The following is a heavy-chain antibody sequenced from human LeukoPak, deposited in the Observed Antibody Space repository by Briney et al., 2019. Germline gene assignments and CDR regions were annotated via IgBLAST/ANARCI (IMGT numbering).Heavy chain of an antibody. J-gene: IGHJ4*02. CDR3: VRVGLGYTPSDY. D-gene: IGHD3/OR15-3a*01. CDR2: ISSSGSTI. Sequence: GGSLRLSCAASEFTFSDYYMSWIRQAPGKGLEWVSYISSSGSTIYYADSVKGRFTISRDNAKNSLYLQMNSLRADDTAVYYCVRVGLGYTPSDYWGQGTLVTVSS. CDR1: EFTFSDYY. V-gene: IGHV3-11*01.